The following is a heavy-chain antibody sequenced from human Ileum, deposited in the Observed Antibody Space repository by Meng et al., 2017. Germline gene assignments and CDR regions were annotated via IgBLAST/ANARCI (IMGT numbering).Heavy chain of an antibody. CDR1: GFTFSHYS. Sequence: QLVEPGAGLVQVGASLRLSCTASGFTFSHYSMSWVRQAPGKGLEWVSSISNIDGSSYYADSVKCRFTIARDNSKNTQYLQMNSPRAEDTAVFYCAREGRDKPIDYWGQGTLVTVSS. CDR2: ISNIDGSS. CDR3: AREGRDKPIDY. V-gene: IGHV3-23*04. J-gene: IGHJ4*02. D-gene: IGHD1-14*01.